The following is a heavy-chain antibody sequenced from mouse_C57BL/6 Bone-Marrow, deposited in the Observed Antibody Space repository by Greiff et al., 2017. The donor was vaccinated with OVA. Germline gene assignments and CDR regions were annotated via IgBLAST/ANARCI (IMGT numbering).Heavy chain of an antibody. V-gene: IGHV6-6*01. Sequence: EVKVEESGGGLVQPGGSMKLSCAASGFTFSDAWMDWVRQSPEKGLEWVAEIRNKANNHATYYAESVKGRFTISRDDSKSSVYLQMNSLRAEDTGIYYGTSPLLRQRIWYFDVWGTGTTVTVSS. CDR3: TSPLLRQRIWYFDV. CDR1: GFTFSDAW. J-gene: IGHJ1*03. CDR2: IRNKANNHAT. D-gene: IGHD1-2*01.